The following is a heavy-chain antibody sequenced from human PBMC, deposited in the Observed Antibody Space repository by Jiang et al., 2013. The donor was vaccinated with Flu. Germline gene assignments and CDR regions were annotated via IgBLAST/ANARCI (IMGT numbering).Heavy chain of an antibody. V-gene: IGHV3-48*01. CDR2: IGDSGSVI. J-gene: IGHJ4*02. CDR3: GRMRESGYFDY. Sequence: QLLESGGGLVQPGGSLRLSCAASGFTFSIYGMSWVRQAPGKGLEWVSYIGDSGSVIYYADSVKGRFTISRDNAKNSLYLQMNSLRAEDTAVYYCGRMRESGYFDYWGQGTLVTVSS. CDR1: GFTFSIYG. D-gene: IGHD1-26*01.